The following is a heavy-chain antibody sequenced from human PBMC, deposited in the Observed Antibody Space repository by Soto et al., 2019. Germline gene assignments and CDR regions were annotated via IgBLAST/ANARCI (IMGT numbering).Heavy chain of an antibody. CDR1: GLSFSNTW. CDR2: INSDGSST. Sequence: EVQLVESGGGLVQXGGSLXLSCAASGLSFSNTWMHWVRQAPGKGLVWVSHINSDGSSTTYADSVKGRFTISRDNAXXXXXXXXXXLXXXXXXXXXXXXXGSYAQNVWGQGTTVTVSS. J-gene: IGHJ6*02. D-gene: IGHD2-2*01. V-gene: IGHV3-74*03. CDR3: XXXGSYAQNV.